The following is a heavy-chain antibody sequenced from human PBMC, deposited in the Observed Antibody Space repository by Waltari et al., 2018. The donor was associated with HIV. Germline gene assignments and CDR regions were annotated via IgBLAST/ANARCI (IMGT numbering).Heavy chain of an antibody. CDR3: ARRVTMVRGSINWFDP. Sequence: EVQLVQSGAEVKKPGESLRISCQGSGYSFTSYCTSWVRPMTGKGLEWRGRIDPSDSYTNYSPSFQGHVTISADKSISTAYLQWSSLKASDTAMYYCARRVTMVRGSINWFDPWGQGTLVTVSS. J-gene: IGHJ5*02. CDR1: GYSFTSYC. CDR2: IDPSDSYT. D-gene: IGHD3-10*01. V-gene: IGHV5-10-1*01.